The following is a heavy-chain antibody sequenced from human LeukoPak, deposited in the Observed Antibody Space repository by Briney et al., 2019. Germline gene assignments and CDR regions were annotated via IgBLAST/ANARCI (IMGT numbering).Heavy chain of an antibody. Sequence: PGASLRLSCAASGFTFSSYALSWVRLAPGKGLEWVSIISYDGSNKYYADSVKGRFTISRDNSKNTLYLQMNRLRAEDTAVYHCARDLTAGYDTSAYYDYWGQGTLVTVSS. CDR1: GFTFSSYA. J-gene: IGHJ4*02. CDR2: ISYDGSNK. CDR3: ARDLTAGYDTSAYYDY. V-gene: IGHV3-30-3*01. D-gene: IGHD3-22*01.